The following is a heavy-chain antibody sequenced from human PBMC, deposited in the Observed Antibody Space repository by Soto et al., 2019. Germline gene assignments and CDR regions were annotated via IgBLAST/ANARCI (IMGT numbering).Heavy chain of an antibody. D-gene: IGHD3-10*01. J-gene: IGHJ5*02. CDR1: GFTFSSYA. V-gene: IGHV3-23*01. CDR3: AKDNARGWFGEPLSANWFDP. CDR2: ISVSGGST. Sequence: GGSLRLSCAASGFTFSSYAMSWVRQAPGKGLEWVSAISVSGGSTYYADSVKGRFTISRDNSKNTLYLQMNSLRAEDTAVYYCAKDNARGWFGEPLSANWFDPWGQGTLVTVSS.